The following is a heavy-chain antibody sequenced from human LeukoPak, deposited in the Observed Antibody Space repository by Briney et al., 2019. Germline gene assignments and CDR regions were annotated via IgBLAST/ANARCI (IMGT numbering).Heavy chain of an antibody. V-gene: IGHV1-18*01. CDR1: GYTFTSYG. CDR2: ISAYNGNT. J-gene: IGHJ6*02. CDR3: AGGQQLVRRYYYGMDV. D-gene: IGHD6-13*01. Sequence: ASVKVSCKASGYTFTSYGISWVRQAPGQGLEWMGWISAYNGNTNYAQKLQGRVTMTTDTSTSTAYMELRSLGSDDTAVYYCAGGQQLVRRYYYGMDVWGQGTTVTVSS.